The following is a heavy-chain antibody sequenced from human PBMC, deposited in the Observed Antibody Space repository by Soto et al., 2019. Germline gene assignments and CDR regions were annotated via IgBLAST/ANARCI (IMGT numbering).Heavy chain of an antibody. V-gene: IGHV4-34*01. Sequence: SETLSLTCALYGGSFSGYYWSWIRQPPGKGLEWIGEINHSGSTNYNPSLKSRVTISVDTSKNQFSLKLSSVTAADTAVYYCARGAVGSADYVWGSYRSDSRDFDYWGQGTLVTVSS. CDR2: INHSGST. CDR3: ARGAVGSADYVWGSYRSDSRDFDY. D-gene: IGHD3-16*02. J-gene: IGHJ4*02. CDR1: GGSFSGYY.